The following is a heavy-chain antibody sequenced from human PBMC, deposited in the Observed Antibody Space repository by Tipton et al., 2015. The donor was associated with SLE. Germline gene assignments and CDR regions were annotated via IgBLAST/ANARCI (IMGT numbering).Heavy chain of an antibody. J-gene: IGHJ4*02. CDR3: ARQRVQPGGDYFDY. CDR1: GYSIASAFY. V-gene: IGHV4-38-2*01. Sequence: TLSLTCSVSGYSIASAFYWGWVRQPPGKGLEWIGSFYHTGVAYYSPSLKSRVTMSVDTSKNTFSLRLSSVTAADTAVYYCARQRVQPGGDYFDYWGQGALVTVSS. CDR2: FYHTGVA. D-gene: IGHD6-6*01.